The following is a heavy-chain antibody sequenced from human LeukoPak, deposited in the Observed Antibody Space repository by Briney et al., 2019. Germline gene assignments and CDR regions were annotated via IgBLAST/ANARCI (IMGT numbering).Heavy chain of an antibody. CDR2: IRDKPHSYTT. CDR1: GFTFSTYS. CDR3: ARVATGCNIDF. D-gene: IGHD2-15*01. J-gene: IGHJ4*02. Sequence: GGSLRLSCAASGFTFSTYSMNWVRKAPGKGLEWVGRIRDKPHSYTTEYAASVKGRFSISRDDSKNSLYLQMNSLKTEDTAVYYCARVATGCNIDFWGQGTLVTVSS. V-gene: IGHV3-72*01.